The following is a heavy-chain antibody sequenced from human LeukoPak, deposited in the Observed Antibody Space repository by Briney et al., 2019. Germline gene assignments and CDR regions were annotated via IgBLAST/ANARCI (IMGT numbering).Heavy chain of an antibody. CDR2: IIPIFGTA. J-gene: IGHJ6*03. Sequence: ASVKVSCKASGGTFSSYAISWVRQAPGQGLEWMGGIIPIFGTANYAQKFQGRDTITADKSTSTAYMELSSLRSEDTAVYYCARGDSSGYYYNYYYYYMDVWGKGTTVTVSS. CDR3: ARGDSSGYYYNYYYYYMDV. V-gene: IGHV1-69*06. CDR1: GGTFSSYA. D-gene: IGHD3-22*01.